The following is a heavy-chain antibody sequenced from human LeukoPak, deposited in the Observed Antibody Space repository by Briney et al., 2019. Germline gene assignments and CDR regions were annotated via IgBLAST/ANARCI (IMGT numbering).Heavy chain of an antibody. Sequence: SETLSLTCTVSGGSISSYYWSWIRQPAGKGLEWIGRIYTSGSTNYNPSLKSRVTMSVDTSKNQFSLKLSSVTAADTAVYYCARGRRITIFGGWFDPWGQGTLVTVSS. D-gene: IGHD3-3*01. CDR2: IYTSGST. CDR3: ARGRRITIFGGWFDP. J-gene: IGHJ5*02. V-gene: IGHV4-4*07. CDR1: GGSISSYY.